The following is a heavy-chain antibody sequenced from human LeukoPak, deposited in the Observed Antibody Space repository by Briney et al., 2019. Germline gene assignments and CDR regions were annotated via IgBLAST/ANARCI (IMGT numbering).Heavy chain of an antibody. Sequence: GGSLRLSFAASGFTFSSYAMSWVRQAPGKGLEWVSAISGSGGSTYYADSVKGRFTISRDNSKNTLYLQMNSLRAEDTAVYYCAKFVAESITMVRGAYFDYWGQGTLVTVSS. CDR2: ISGSGGST. CDR3: AKFVAESITMVRGAYFDY. D-gene: IGHD3-10*01. CDR1: GFTFSSYA. J-gene: IGHJ4*02. V-gene: IGHV3-23*01.